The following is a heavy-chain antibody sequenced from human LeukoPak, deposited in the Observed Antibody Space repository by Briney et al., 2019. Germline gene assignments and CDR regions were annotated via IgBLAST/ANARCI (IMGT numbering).Heavy chain of an antibody. D-gene: IGHD6-25*01. CDR2: ISDSGGST. CDR3: AKDRGTSLCDAFDI. J-gene: IGHJ3*02. CDR1: GFTFSNYG. Sequence: PGGSLRLSCAASGFTFSNYGMSWVRQAPGKGLERVSVISDSGGSTYYADSVKGRFTISRDNSKNTLYLQMNSLRAEDTAVYYCAKDRGTSLCDAFDIWGQGTMVTVSS. V-gene: IGHV3-23*01.